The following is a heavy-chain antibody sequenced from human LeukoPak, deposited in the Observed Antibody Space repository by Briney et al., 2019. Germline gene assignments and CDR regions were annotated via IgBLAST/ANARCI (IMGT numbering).Heavy chain of an antibody. V-gene: IGHV1-2*06. J-gene: IGHJ6*02. CDR3: ARESGSYYYYYGMDV. D-gene: IGHD1-26*01. CDR2: INPNSGGT. CDR1: GYTFTGYY. Sequence: AASVKVSCKASGYTFTGYYMHWVRQAPGQGLEWMGRINPNSGGTNYAQKFQGRVTMTRDTSISTVYMELSRLRSDDTAVYYCARESGSYYYYYGMDVWGQGTTVTVSS.